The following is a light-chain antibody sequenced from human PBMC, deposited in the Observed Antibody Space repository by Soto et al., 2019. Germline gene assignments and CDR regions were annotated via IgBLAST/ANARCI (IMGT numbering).Light chain of an antibody. CDR1: SSNIGANYD. CDR3: QSYDSTLRARYV. V-gene: IGLV1-40*01. J-gene: IGLJ1*01. Sequence: QSVLTQPPSVSGAPGQRVPISCTGSSSNIGANYDVPWYQQRPGTAPKLLIFANSNRPSGVPDRFSGSKSGTSASRVITGLQAEDEGDYYGQSYDSTLRARYVFGTGTKLTVL. CDR2: ANS.